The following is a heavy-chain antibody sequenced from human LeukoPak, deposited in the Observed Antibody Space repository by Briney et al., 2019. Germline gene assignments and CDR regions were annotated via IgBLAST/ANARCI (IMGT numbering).Heavy chain of an antibody. V-gene: IGHV3-21*01. D-gene: IGHD2-21*02. Sequence: PGGSLRLSCAASGFTFSSYIMNWVRQAPGKGLEWVSSISSSSSYIYYADSVKGRFTISRDNAKNSLYLQMNSLRAEDTAVYYCARENRRLYYFDYWGQGTLVTVSS. J-gene: IGHJ4*02. CDR1: GFTFSSYI. CDR3: ARENRRLYYFDY. CDR2: ISSSSSYI.